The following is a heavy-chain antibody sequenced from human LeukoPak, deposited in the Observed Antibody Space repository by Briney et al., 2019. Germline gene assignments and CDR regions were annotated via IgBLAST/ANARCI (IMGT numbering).Heavy chain of an antibody. D-gene: IGHD3-3*01. CDR2: ISSSGSTI. Sequence: GGSLRLSCAASKFTFSSYSMNWVRQAPGKGLEWVSYISSSGSTIYYADSVKGRFTISRDNAKDSLYLQMNSLRAEDTAVYYCARDPLPENYDFWSGPSEYFQHWGQGTLVTVSS. CDR1: KFTFSSYS. CDR3: ARDPLPENYDFWSGPSEYFQH. J-gene: IGHJ1*01. V-gene: IGHV3-48*04.